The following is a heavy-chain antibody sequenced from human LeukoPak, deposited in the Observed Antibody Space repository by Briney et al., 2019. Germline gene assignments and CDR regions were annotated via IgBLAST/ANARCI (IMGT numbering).Heavy chain of an antibody. D-gene: IGHD3-22*01. CDR1: GFTFRSHW. V-gene: IGHV3-74*01. J-gene: IGHJ4*02. CDR2: IDGDESAT. Sequence: GGSLRLSCAASGFTFRSHWMHWVRQAPGKGLIWVSRIDGDESATYYGDSVKGRFTISRDNAKNTLYLQMNSLRVEDTAVYYCVRTHSSGYYYFDSWGQGTLATVSS. CDR3: VRTHSSGYYYFDS.